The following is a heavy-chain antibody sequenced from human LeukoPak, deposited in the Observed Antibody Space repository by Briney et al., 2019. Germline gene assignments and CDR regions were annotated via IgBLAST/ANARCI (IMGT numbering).Heavy chain of an antibody. CDR3: ARGPYSYSGYDYGFDY. J-gene: IGHJ4*02. CDR2: ISAYNGNT. CDR1: GYTFTIYG. V-gene: IGHV1-18*01. Sequence: GASVKVSFKASGYTFTIYGISWVRQAPGQGREWMGWISAYNGNTNYTQKLQGRGTITTDTSTSTAYMELRSLRSDDTAVYYCARGPYSYSGYDYGFDYWGQGTLVTVSS. D-gene: IGHD5-12*01.